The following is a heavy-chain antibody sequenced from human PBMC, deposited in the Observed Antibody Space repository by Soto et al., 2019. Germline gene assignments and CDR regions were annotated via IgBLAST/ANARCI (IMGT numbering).Heavy chain of an antibody. V-gene: IGHV3-30*18. D-gene: IGHD4-17*01. J-gene: IGHJ2*01. CDR2: ISYDGSNK. CDR1: GFTFSSYG. CDR3: AKEPMTTVTYWYFDL. Sequence: GGSLRLSCAASGFTFSSYGMHWVRQAPGKGLEWVAVISYDGSNKYYADSVRGRFTISRDNSKNTLYLQMNSLRAEDTAVYYCAKEPMTTVTYWYFDLWAVAPWSPSP.